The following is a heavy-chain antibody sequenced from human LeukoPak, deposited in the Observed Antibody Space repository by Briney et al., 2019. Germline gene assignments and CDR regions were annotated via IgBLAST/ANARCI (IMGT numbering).Heavy chain of an antibody. CDR3: ARELGEYYDILTGYYTPRGDWFDP. J-gene: IGHJ5*02. V-gene: IGHV4-4*07. D-gene: IGHD3-9*01. Sequence: SETLSLTCTVSGGSISSYYWSWIRQPAGKGLEWIGRIYTSGSTNYNPFLKSRVTMSVDTSKNQFSLKLSSVTAADTAVYYCARELGEYYDILTGYYTPRGDWFDPWGQGTLVTVSS. CDR1: GGSISSYY. CDR2: IYTSGST.